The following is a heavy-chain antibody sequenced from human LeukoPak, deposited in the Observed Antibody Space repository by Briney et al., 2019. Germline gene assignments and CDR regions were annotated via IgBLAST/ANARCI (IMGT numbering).Heavy chain of an antibody. CDR3: ARDSGERGSGSYLIAY. J-gene: IGHJ4*02. Sequence: GASVKVSCKASGYTFTSYYMHWLRQAPGEGLEWMGIINPNSGGTNYAQKFQGRVTMTRDTSISTAYMELSRLRSDDTAVYYCARDSGERGSGSYLIAYWGQGTLVTVSS. D-gene: IGHD3-10*01. V-gene: IGHV1-2*02. CDR1: GYTFTSYY. CDR2: INPNSGGT.